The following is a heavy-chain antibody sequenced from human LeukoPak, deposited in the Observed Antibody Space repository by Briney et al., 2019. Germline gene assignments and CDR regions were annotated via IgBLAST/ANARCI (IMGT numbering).Heavy chain of an antibody. D-gene: IGHD3-22*01. CDR3: AKAAYYYDSSGSGSNFGY. CDR2: ISYDGSNK. V-gene: IGHV3-30*18. CDR1: GFTFSSYG. Sequence: GRSLRLSCAASGFTFSSYGMHWVRQAPGKGLEWVAVISYDGSNKYYADSVKGRFTISRDNSKNTLYLQMNSLRAEDTAVYDCAKAAYYYDSSGSGSNFGYWGQGTLVTVSS. J-gene: IGHJ4*02.